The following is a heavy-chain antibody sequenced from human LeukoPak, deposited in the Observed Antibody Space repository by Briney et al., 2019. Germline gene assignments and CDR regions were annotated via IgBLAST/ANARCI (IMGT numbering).Heavy chain of an antibody. D-gene: IGHD2-8*02. J-gene: IGHJ4*02. CDR3: ARDYCPGGVCQSSDY. Sequence: GASVKVSCKASGYTFTSYDINWVRQATGQGLEWMGWISAYNGNTKNAQRFQGRVTMTTDTSTSTAYMELRSLISDDTAVYYCARDYCPGGVCQSSDYWGQGTLVTVSS. CDR2: ISAYNGNT. V-gene: IGHV1-18*01. CDR1: GYTFTSYD.